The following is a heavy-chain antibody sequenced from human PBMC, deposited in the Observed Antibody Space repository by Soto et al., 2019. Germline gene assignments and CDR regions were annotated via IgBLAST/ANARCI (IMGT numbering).Heavy chain of an antibody. Sequence: PSETLSLTCTVSGGSVSSGDYYWSWIRQPPGKGLEWIGYIYYSGNTNYNPSLKSRVIISVDTSKNLFSLKLTSVTAADRAVYYCARIPVDTSMIYWLDPWGHGTLVTVS. J-gene: IGHJ5*02. CDR1: GGSVSSGDYY. D-gene: IGHD5-18*01. V-gene: IGHV4-61*08. CDR2: IYYSGNT. CDR3: ARIPVDTSMIYWLDP.